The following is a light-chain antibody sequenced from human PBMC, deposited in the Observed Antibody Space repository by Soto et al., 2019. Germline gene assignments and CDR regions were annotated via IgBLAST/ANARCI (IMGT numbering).Light chain of an antibody. CDR1: QSISSW. V-gene: IGKV1-5*03. J-gene: IGKJ1*01. Sequence: DIQMTQSPSTLSASVGDRVTITCRASQSISSWLAWYQQKPGKAPKLLIYKASSLESGVPSRFRGGGSGTEFTLTISSLQPDDFANYYCQQYNSYWTCGQGTKVEIK. CDR2: KAS. CDR3: QQYNSYWT.